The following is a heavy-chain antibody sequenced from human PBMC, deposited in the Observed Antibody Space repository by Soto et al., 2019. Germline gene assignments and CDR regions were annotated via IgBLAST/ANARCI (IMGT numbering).Heavy chain of an antibody. Sequence: SETLSLTCTVSGGSISSYYWSWIRQPPGKGLEWIGYIYYSGSTNYNPSPKSRVTISVDTSKNQFSLKLSSVTAADTAVYYCARASKWEPIDYWGKGTTVTVSS. CDR2: IYYSGST. CDR3: ARASKWEPIDY. J-gene: IGHJ6*04. CDR1: GGSISSYY. D-gene: IGHD1-26*01. V-gene: IGHV4-59*01.